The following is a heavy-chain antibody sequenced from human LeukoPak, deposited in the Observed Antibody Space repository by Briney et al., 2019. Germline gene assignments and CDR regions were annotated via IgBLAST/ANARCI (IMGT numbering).Heavy chain of an antibody. CDR1: GYTFTGYY. CDR3: ARDRAAGGSLRAFDY. D-gene: IGHD6-13*01. V-gene: IGHV1-2*02. CDR2: INPNSGGT. Sequence: GASVKVSCKASGYTFTGYYMHWVRQAPGQGLEWMGWINPNSGGTNYAQKFQGSVTMTRDTSINTAYMELSSLRSDDTALYYCARDRAAGGSLRAFDYWGQGTVVTVSS. J-gene: IGHJ4*02.